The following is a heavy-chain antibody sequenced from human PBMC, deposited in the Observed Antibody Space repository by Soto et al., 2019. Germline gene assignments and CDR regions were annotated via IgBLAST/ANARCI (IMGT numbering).Heavy chain of an antibody. V-gene: IGHV1-69*12. D-gene: IGHD5-18*01. Sequence: QVQLVQSGAEVKKPESSVKVSCKAPGGTFSTYAISLVRQAPGQGLEWMGGIIPMFGTANYAQRFQDRVTITADESTNTVDMELSSLRSEDTAVYFCASGIQLWLRRINNGYSGWGQGTLVTVSS. CDR3: ASGIQLWLRRINNGYSG. CDR2: IIPMFGTA. J-gene: IGHJ4*02. CDR1: GGTFSTYA.